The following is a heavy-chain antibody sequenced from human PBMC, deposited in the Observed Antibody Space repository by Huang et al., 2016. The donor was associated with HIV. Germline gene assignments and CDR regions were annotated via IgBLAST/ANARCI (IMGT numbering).Heavy chain of an antibody. CDR2: MNPNRGNT. D-gene: IGHD3-22*01. CDR1: GFHFTNYD. V-gene: IGHV1-8*03. J-gene: IGHJ4*02. Sequence: QVQLVQSGAEVRKPGASVKVSCKASGFHFTNYDFNWVRQATGQGVEWRGWMNPNRGNTGYAQKFQGRVTITRNTSINTAYMELSSLRSEDTAVYYCARARGYYYDGSGFYSRYYFDYWGQGTLVTVSS. CDR3: ARARGYYYDGSGFYSRYYFDY.